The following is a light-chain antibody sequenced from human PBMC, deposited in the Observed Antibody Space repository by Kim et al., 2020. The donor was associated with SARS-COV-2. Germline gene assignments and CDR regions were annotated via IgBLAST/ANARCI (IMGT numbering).Light chain of an antibody. CDR1: QSVTSNL. CDR3: QQNDKSPIT. CDR2: GST. J-gene: IGKJ5*01. Sequence: SPGERVTLSCRASQSVTSNLVSCYQQTGRAAPRLIIDGSTRRATVIADMVSGSGATTYFPLTISILSQEFFVLYYCQQNDKSPITFGQGTRLEIK. V-gene: IGKV3-20*01.